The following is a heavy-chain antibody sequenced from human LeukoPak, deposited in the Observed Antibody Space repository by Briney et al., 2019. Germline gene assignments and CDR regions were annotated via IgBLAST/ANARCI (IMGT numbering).Heavy chain of an antibody. J-gene: IGHJ4*02. D-gene: IGHD5-12*01. CDR1: GFTFSSYS. V-gene: IGHV3-30*18. Sequence: PGGSLRLSCAASGFTFSSYSMNWVRQAPGKGLEWVAVISYDGSKKYYADSVKGRFTISRDNSRNTLYLQMNSLRVEDTAVYYCAKDHSAVGDIVTTTLDYWGQGTLVTVSS. CDR2: ISYDGSKK. CDR3: AKDHSAVGDIVTTTLDY.